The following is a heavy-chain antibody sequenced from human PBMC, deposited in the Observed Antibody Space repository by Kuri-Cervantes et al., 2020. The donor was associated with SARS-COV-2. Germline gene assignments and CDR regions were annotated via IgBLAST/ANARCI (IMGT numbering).Heavy chain of an antibody. V-gene: IGHV1-2*02. CDR3: ARADCSSTSCYGEKEEYGMDV. Sequence: GGSLRLSCKASGYTFTGYYMHWVRQAPGQGLEWMGWISPNSGGTNYAQKFQGRVTMTRDTSISTAYMELSRLRSDDTAVYYCARADCSSTSCYGEKEEYGMDVWGQGTTVTVSS. D-gene: IGHD2-2*01. CDR1: GYTFTGYY. J-gene: IGHJ6*02. CDR2: ISPNSGGT.